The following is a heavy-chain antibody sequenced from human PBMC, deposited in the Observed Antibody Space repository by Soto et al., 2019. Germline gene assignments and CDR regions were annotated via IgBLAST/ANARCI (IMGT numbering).Heavy chain of an antibody. CDR1: GYSFACYC. CDR3: ARQAATAATLPLLWFGP. V-gene: IGHV5-51*01. J-gene: IGHJ5*02. D-gene: IGHD6-13*01. Sequence: PVESVKISCKASGYSFACYCIAWVLQMPGKILEAMWIIYPDISDTRYSPSFQGMVSISAHKSIRTAYLPLSTPKSSQPAMYYLARQAATAATLPLLWFGPCGQGTLVTVSS. CDR2: IYPDISDT.